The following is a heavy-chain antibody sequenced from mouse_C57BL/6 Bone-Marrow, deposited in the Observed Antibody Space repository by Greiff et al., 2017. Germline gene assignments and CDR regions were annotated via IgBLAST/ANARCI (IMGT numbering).Heavy chain of an antibody. J-gene: IGHJ1*03. D-gene: IGHD1-1*01. V-gene: IGHV1-85*01. CDR2: IDPRDGST. Sequence: VKLMESGPELVKPGASVKLSCKASGYTFTSYDINWVNQRPGQGLEWIGWIDPRDGSTKYNEKFKGKATLTVDTSSSTAYMELHSLTSEDSAVYFCARLEFDGSSGDWYFDVWGTGTTVTVSS. CDR3: ARLEFDGSSGDWYFDV. CDR1: GYTFTSYD.